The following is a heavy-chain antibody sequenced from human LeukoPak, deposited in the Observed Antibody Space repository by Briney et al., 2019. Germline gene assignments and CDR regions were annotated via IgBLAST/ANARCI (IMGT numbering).Heavy chain of an antibody. CDR1: GFSFSSYG. Sequence: GRSQRLSCAASGFSFSSYGMHWVRQAPGKGLEWVAVIWYDGRNKYYADSVKGRFSISRDNSKNTLYLEMNSLRAEDTAVYYCARDQKDGYSYGYLFDYWGQGTLVTVSS. CDR3: ARDQKDGYSYGYLFDY. D-gene: IGHD5-18*01. CDR2: IWYDGRNK. V-gene: IGHV3-33*01. J-gene: IGHJ4*02.